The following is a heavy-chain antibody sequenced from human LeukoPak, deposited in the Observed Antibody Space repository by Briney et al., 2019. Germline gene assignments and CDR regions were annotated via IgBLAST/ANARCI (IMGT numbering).Heavy chain of an antibody. CDR3: ARGLGGPMVDY. Sequence: ASVKVSCKASGYSFTDYLMHWVRQAPGQGLEWIGRINPSSGGTNYGQKFQGRVTMTRDTSITTAYMEVSRLTSDDTAVYYCARGLGGPMVDYWGQGTLVTVSS. CDR2: INPSSGGT. D-gene: IGHD3-10*01. CDR1: GYSFTDYL. J-gene: IGHJ4*02. V-gene: IGHV1-2*06.